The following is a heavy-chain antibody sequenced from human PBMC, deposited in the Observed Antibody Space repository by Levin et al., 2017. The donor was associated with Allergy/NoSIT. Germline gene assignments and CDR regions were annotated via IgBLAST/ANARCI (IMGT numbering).Heavy chain of an antibody. CDR2: IYYTGMT. CDR1: GASTNSGNCY. D-gene: IGHD3-16*01. V-gene: IGHV4-31*03. Sequence: SETLSLTCTVSGASTNSGNCYWNWIRHRPGEGLEWIGNIYYTGMTNYNPSLKSRVTISLDTSKNQFSLRLSSLTAADTAVYYCATNRVPAALGAFDPWGQGTLVTVAS. J-gene: IGHJ5*02. CDR3: ATNRVPAALGAFDP.